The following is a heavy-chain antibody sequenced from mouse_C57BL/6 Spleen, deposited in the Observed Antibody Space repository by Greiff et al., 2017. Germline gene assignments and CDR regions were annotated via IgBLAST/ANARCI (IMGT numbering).Heavy chain of an antibody. J-gene: IGHJ4*01. V-gene: IGHV1-66*01. CDR1: GYSFTSYY. CDR2: IYPGSGNT. Sequence: QVQLQQSGPELVKPGASVKISCKASGYSFTSYYIHWVKQRPGQGLEWIGWIYPGSGNTKYNEKFKGKATLTEDTASSTAYMQLSSLTSEDSSVYYCARWQGGSSPMDYWGQGTSVTVSS. D-gene: IGHD1-1*01. CDR3: ARWQGGSSPMDY.